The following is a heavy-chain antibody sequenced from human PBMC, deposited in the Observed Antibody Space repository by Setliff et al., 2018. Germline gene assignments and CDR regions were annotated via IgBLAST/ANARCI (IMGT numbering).Heavy chain of an antibody. CDR1: GYAFTTFG. J-gene: IGHJ4*02. Sequence: ASVKVSCKTSGYAFTTFGMSWVRQAPGQGLEWMGWMSPVYGIANYARKFQGRVTLTADTSTTTAYLELASLRDDDTAVYYCVRGPGPSVVVAIPFDHWGQGSLGTVSS. CDR3: VRGPGPSVVVAIPFDH. D-gene: IGHD5-12*01. V-gene: IGHV1-18*01. CDR2: MSPVYGIA.